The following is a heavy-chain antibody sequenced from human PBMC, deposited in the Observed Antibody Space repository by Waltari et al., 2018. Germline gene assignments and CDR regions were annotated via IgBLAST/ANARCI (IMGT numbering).Heavy chain of an antibody. J-gene: IGHJ4*02. CDR3: ARGPLGGFHAGDYFDH. CDR2: INAEKGSR. V-gene: IGHV1-3*01. Sequence: QVQLVQSGAEVKKPGASVKISCKASGYTFTNYAIHWVRQAPGQRLEWLGWINAEKGSRKYSKKFQERCTITRDTSAGTADMELSSLRSEDSAGYFCARGPLGGFHAGDYFDHWGQGTLVTVSS. D-gene: IGHD3-16*01. CDR1: GYTFTNYA.